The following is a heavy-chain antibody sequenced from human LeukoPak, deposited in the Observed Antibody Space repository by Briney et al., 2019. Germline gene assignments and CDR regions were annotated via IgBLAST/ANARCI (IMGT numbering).Heavy chain of an antibody. CDR3: ARLSQLVHANYFDY. J-gene: IGHJ4*02. V-gene: IGHV4-39*01. Sequence: PSETLSLTCTVSGGSISSSSYYWGWIRQPPGKGLEWIGSIYYSGSTYYNPSLKSRVTISVDTSKNQFSLKLSSVTAADTAVYYCARLSQLVHANYFDYWGQGTLVTVSS. CDR2: IYYSGST. D-gene: IGHD6-6*01. CDR1: GGSISSSSYY.